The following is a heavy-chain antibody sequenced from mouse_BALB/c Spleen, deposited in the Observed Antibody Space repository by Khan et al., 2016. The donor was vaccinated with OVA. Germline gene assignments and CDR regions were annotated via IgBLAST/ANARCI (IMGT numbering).Heavy chain of an antibody. V-gene: IGHV2-9*02. J-gene: IGHJ3*01. CDR1: GFSISNYG. Sequence: QVQLKESGPGLVAPSQTLSITCPVSGFSISNYGVHRVRRPPGKGLERPGVIWAGGSTNHNSALMSRLSYSKGNSKNQVILKMNRQQTDDTAMYYCARAFCNGAGFAYLGQWSLVTVSA. CDR2: IWAGGST. D-gene: IGHD1-1*01. CDR3: ARAFCNGAGFAY.